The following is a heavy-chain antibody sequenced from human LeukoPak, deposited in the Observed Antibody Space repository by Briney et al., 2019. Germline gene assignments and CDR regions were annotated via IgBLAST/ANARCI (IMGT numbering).Heavy chain of an antibody. Sequence: GGSLRLSCAASGFTFSSYWMSWVRQAPGKGLEWVANIKQDGSEKYYVDSVKGRFTISRDNAKNSVYLQMNSLRAEDTALYYCARSRQWLVSPFDCWGQGTLVTVSS. CDR1: GFTFSSYW. V-gene: IGHV3-7*03. CDR2: IKQDGSEK. CDR3: ARSRQWLVSPFDC. D-gene: IGHD6-19*01. J-gene: IGHJ4*02.